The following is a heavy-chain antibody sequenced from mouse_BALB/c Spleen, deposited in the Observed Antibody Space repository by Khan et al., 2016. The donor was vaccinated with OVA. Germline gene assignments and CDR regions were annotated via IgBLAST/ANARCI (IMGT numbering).Heavy chain of an antibody. CDR2: ISTYYGNT. CDR3: AIRGNYFYAMDY. Sequence: QVQLKQSGPELVRPGVSVKISCKGSGYTFTDYAMHWVKQSHAKSLEWIGVISTYYGNTNYNQKFKGKATMTVDKSSRTAYMELAKLTSEDSAIYYCAIRGNYFYAMDYWGQGTSVTVSS. V-gene: IGHV1S137*01. CDR1: GYTFTDYA. D-gene: IGHD2-1*01. J-gene: IGHJ4*01.